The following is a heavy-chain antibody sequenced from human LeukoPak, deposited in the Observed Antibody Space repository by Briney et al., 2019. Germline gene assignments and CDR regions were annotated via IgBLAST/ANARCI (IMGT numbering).Heavy chain of an antibody. D-gene: IGHD3-22*01. V-gene: IGHV4-38-2*02. CDR3: GRGGYYDSSGYYYEDWYFDL. CDR2: IYHSGST. CDR1: GYSISSGYY. J-gene: IGHJ2*01. Sequence: SETLSLTCTVSGYSISSGYYGGWIRQPPGKGREGIGSIYHSGSTYYNPSLKSRVTISVDTSKNQFSLKLSSVTAADTAVYYCGRGGYYDSSGYYYEDWYFDLWGRGTLVTVSS.